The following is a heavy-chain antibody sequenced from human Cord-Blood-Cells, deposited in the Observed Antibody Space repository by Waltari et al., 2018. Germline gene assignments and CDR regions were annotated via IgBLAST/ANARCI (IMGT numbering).Heavy chain of an antibody. CDR3: ASSGSGSYYAFDI. Sequence: QVQLVQSGAEVKKPGASVKVSCKASGYTFTSYAMHWVRQAPGQRLEWMGWLNAGNGNTKYSQKFQGRVTITRDTSASTAYMELSSLRSEDTAVYYCASSGSGSYYAFDIWGQGTMVTVSS. CDR1: GYTFTSYA. D-gene: IGHD1-26*01. J-gene: IGHJ3*02. V-gene: IGHV1-3*01. CDR2: LNAGNGNT.